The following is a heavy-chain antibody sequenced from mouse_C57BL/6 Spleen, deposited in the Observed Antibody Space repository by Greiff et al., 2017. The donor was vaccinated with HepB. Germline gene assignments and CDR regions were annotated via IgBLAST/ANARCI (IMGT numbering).Heavy chain of an antibody. J-gene: IGHJ4*01. D-gene: IGHD2-4*01. Sequence: VMLVESGPGLVAPSQSLSITCTVSGFSLTSYGVDWVRQSPGKGLEWLGVIWGVGSTNYNSALKSRLSISKDNSKSQVFLKMNSLQTDDTAMYYCARRIYYDYDVKGYYAMDYWGQGTSVTVSS. V-gene: IGHV2-6*01. CDR3: ARRIYYDYDVKGYYAMDY. CDR1: GFSLTSYG. CDR2: IWGVGST.